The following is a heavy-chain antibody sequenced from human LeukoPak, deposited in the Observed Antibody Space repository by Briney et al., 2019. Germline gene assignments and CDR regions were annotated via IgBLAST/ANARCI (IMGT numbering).Heavy chain of an antibody. V-gene: IGHV1-18*04. D-gene: IGHD6-6*01. CDR2: ISAYNGNT. J-gene: IGHJ4*02. CDR1: GYTFTSYY. CDR3: ARDGGYSSSPERAFDY. Sequence: ASVKVSCKASGYTFTSYYMHWVRQAPGQGLEWMGWISAYNGNTNYAQKLQGRVTMTTDTSTSTAYMELRSLRSDDTAVYYCARDGGYSSSPERAFDYWGQGTLVTVSS.